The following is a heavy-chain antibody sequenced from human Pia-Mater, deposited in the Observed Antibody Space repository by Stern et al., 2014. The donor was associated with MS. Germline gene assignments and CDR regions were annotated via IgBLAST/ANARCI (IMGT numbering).Heavy chain of an antibody. D-gene: IGHD3-3*01. CDR1: GFTFSDYY. Sequence: VQLVESGGGLVKPGGSLRLSCAASGFTFSDYYMSWIRQAQGQGLECVWVISSTGSNLYYAHSAQGRLPISRDNTKKTLFLPTNSLRAEDTAVYYCAKRSVFPPYFDYWGQGSLVTVSS. V-gene: IGHV3-11*01. J-gene: IGHJ4*02. CDR2: ISSTGSNL. CDR3: AKRSVFPPYFDY.